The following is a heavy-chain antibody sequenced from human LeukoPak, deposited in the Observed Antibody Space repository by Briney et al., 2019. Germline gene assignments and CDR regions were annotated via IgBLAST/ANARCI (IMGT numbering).Heavy chain of an antibody. CDR2: IYHSGTS. Sequence: SQTLSLTCTVSGGSITSGGYYWSWLRQHPGKGLEWIGFIYHSGTSYYNPSLSSRLSISVDTSKNQFSLRLTSMTAADTAVYYCARVVGGARSSGYSILHFDYWGQGTLVTVSS. CDR1: GGSITSGGYY. D-gene: IGHD3-22*01. CDR3: ARVVGGARSSGYSILHFDY. V-gene: IGHV4-31*03. J-gene: IGHJ4*02.